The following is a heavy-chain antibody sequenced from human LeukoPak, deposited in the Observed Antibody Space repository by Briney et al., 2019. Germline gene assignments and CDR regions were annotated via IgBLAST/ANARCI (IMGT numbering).Heavy chain of an antibody. V-gene: IGHV4-59*01. CDR1: GGSISTYY. J-gene: IGHJ4*02. D-gene: IGHD2-21*02. CDR3: ARGSGGDSSY. Sequence: TPSETLSLTCTVSGGSISTYYWSWIRQPPGKGLEWIGYIDYSGSTNYNPSLKSRVTISIDTSKKQFSLKLSSVTAADTAVYYCARGSGGDSSYWGQGSLVTVSS. CDR2: IDYSGST.